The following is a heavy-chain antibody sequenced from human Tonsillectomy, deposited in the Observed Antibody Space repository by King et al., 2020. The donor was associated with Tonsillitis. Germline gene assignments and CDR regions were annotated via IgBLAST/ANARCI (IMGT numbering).Heavy chain of an antibody. CDR1: GFTFGDYA. V-gene: IGHV3-49*04. D-gene: IGHD3-22*01. CDR3: TRVSTMIVVVPDY. J-gene: IGHJ4*02. CDR2: IRSKSYGGTT. Sequence: LVESGGGLVQPGRSLRLSCTASGFTFGDYAMSWVRQAPGKGLECVGFIRSKSYGGTTEYAASVKGRFTISRDNSKSIAYLQMNSLKTEDTAVYYCTRVSTMIVVVPDYWGQGTLVTVSS.